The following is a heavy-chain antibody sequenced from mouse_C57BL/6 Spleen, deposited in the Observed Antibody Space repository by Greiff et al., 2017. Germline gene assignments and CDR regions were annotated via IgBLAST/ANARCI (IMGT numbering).Heavy chain of an antibody. CDR3: ARRDLLLRGAMDY. V-gene: IGHV5-17*01. J-gene: IGHJ4*01. CDR1: GFTFSDYG. CDR2: ISSGSSTI. D-gene: IGHD1-1*01. Sequence: EVKLMESGGGLVKPGGSLKLSCAASGFTFSDYGMHWVRQAPEKGLEWVAYISSGSSTIYYADTVKGRFTISRDNAKNTLFLQMTSLRSEDTAMYYCARRDLLLRGAMDYWGQGTSVTVSS.